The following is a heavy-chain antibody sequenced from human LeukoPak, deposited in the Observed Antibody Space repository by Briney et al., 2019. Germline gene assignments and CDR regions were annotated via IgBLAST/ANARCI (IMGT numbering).Heavy chain of an antibody. D-gene: IGHD5-12*01. V-gene: IGHV4-59*01. CDR3: ARVVYSGYDFRGAMDV. CDR1: GGSISSYY. CDR2: IYYTGST. J-gene: IGHJ6*03. Sequence: PSETLSLTCTISGGSISSYYWSWIRQPPGKGLEWIGYIYYTGSTNQNPSLKSRVTISVDTSKNQFSLKLSSVTAADTAVYYCARVVYSGYDFRGAMDVWGKGTTVTVSS.